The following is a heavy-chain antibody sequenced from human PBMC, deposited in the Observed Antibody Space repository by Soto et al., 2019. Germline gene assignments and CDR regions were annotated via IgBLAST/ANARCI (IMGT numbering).Heavy chain of an antibody. CDR3: AREDYVFDYYGSGRQTAYNWFDP. CDR1: GGSISSGDYY. V-gene: IGHV4-30-4*01. J-gene: IGHJ5*02. D-gene: IGHD3-10*01. Sequence: SETLSLTCTVSGGSISSGDYYWSWIRQPPGKGLEWIGYIYYSGSTYYNPSLKSRVTISVDTSKNQFSLKLSSVTAADTAVYYCAREDYVFDYYGSGRQTAYNWFDPWGQGTLVTVSS. CDR2: IYYSGST.